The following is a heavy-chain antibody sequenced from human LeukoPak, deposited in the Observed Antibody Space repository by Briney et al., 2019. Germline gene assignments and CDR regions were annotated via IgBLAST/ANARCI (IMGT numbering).Heavy chain of an antibody. CDR1: GFTFSDYY. Sequence: PGGSLRLSCAASGFTFSDYYMSWIRQAPGKGLEWVSYISSSGSTIYYADSVKGRFTISRDNAKNSLYLQMNSLRAEDTAVYYCARVPSGGGYCSGGSRYSTYYYGMDVWGQGTTVTVSS. CDR3: ARVPSGGGYCSGGSRYSTYYYGMDV. CDR2: ISSSGSTI. V-gene: IGHV3-11*01. D-gene: IGHD2-15*01. J-gene: IGHJ6*02.